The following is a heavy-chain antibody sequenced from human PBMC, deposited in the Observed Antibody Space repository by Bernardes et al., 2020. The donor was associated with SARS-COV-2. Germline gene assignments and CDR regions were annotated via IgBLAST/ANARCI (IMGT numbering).Heavy chain of an antibody. D-gene: IGHD3-22*01. CDR2: IYTGGSS. CDR1: GGSISSGTHY. V-gene: IGHV4-61*02. CDR3: ATTALTVADSSGSFDF. Sequence: PLSLTCTVSGGSISSGTHYWSWLRQPAGKGLEWIGRIYTGGSSNYNPSLKSRVTISVDPSKNQFSLNLNSVTAADTAVYYCATTALTVADSSGSFDFWGQGTLVTVSS. J-gene: IGHJ4*02.